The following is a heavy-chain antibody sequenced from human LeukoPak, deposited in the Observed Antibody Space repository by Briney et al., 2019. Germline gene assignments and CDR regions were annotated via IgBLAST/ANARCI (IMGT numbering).Heavy chain of an antibody. D-gene: IGHD7-27*01. J-gene: IGHJ5*02. V-gene: IGHV4-39*07. Sequence: SETLSLTCTVSGGSISSTNVYWGWVRQPPEKGLEWIGSINYSGNTYYSASLNSRITISIDTSKNQFSLKLTSVTAADTAVYYCARFKWGDWFDPWGQGTLVTVSS. CDR1: GGSISSTNVY. CDR3: ARFKWGDWFDP. CDR2: INYSGNT.